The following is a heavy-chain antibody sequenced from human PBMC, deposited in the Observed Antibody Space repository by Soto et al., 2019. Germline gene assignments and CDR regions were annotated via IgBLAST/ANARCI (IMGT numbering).Heavy chain of an antibody. J-gene: IGHJ4*02. CDR1: GFTFSSYW. CDR3: VRGLGNSDH. V-gene: IGHV3-74*03. Sequence: EVQLVESGGGLVQPGGSLRLSCVASGFTFSSYWMHWVRQVPGKEPVWVSFIDSYGSSTKYADSVRGRFTISRDNAKKTLYLLMNSRRVEDTAVYYCVRGLGNSDHWGQGTLVTVSS. CDR2: IDSYGSST.